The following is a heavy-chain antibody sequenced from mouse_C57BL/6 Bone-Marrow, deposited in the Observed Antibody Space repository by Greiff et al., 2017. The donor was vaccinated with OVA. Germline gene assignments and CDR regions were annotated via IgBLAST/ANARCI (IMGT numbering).Heavy chain of an antibody. CDR1: GYSITSGYY. Sequence: VQLKESGPGLVKPSQSLSLTCSVTGYSITSGYYWNWIRQFPGNKLEWMGYISYDGSNNYNPSLKNRISITRDTSKNQFFLKLNSVTTEDTATYYCARGHYGSSYPYYFDYWGQGTTLTVSS. D-gene: IGHD1-1*01. V-gene: IGHV3-6*01. J-gene: IGHJ2*01. CDR2: ISYDGSN. CDR3: ARGHYGSSYPYYFDY.